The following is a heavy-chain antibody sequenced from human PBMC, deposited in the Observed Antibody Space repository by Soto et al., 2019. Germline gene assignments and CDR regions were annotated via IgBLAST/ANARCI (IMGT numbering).Heavy chain of an antibody. D-gene: IGHD5-12*01. Sequence: GGSLRLSCAASGLLVSNNYMSWVRQAPGKGLEWVSIMYSGGTTYYADSVEGRFTMSRDDSKNMVYLQMNSLRAEDTAVYYCARARGNDWYSDYWGQGTLVTVSS. J-gene: IGHJ4*02. V-gene: IGHV3-53*01. CDR3: ARARGNDWYSDY. CDR1: GLLVSNNY. CDR2: MYSGGTT.